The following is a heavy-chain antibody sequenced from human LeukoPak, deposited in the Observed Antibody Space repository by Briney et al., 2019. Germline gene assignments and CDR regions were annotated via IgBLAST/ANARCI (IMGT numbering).Heavy chain of an antibody. Sequence: ASVKISCKASGYIFTNYAVQWVRQAPGQSPEWLGWINPGNGDTRYSQKFQGRVTMSIDTSATTAYMELDSLTAEDTAIYYCSRDRWHCVVNCDSVYYYSLDVWGQGTTVTVSS. V-gene: IGHV1-3*01. D-gene: IGHD4/OR15-4a*01. CDR3: SRDRWHCVVNCDSVYYYSLDV. J-gene: IGHJ6*02. CDR2: INPGNGDT. CDR1: GYIFTNYA.